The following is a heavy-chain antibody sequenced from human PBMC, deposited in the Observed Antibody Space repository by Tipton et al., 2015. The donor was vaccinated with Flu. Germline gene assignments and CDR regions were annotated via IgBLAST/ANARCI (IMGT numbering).Heavy chain of an antibody. CDR1: GGSLSSGGYY. Sequence: TLSLTCTVSGGSLSSGGYYWSWIRQHPGKGLEWIGSIYYSGSAYYNPSLESRVTISVDTSANQFSLKLSSVTAADTAVYYCARDVPLFSLWFFDLWGRGTLVTVSS. CDR2: IYYSGSA. D-gene: IGHD2/OR15-2a*01. CDR3: ARDVPLFSLWFFDL. J-gene: IGHJ2*01. V-gene: IGHV4-31*03.